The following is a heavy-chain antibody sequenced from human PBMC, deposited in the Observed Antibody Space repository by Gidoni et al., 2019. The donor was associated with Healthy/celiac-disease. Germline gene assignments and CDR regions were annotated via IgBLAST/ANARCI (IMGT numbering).Heavy chain of an antibody. CDR2: INHSGST. CDR3: ARVTHSSGWYLGRHGGTSPTPKDYFDY. V-gene: IGHV4-34*01. Sequence: QVQLQQWGAGLLKPSETLSLTCAVYGGSFSGYYWRWIRQPPGKGLEWIGEINHSGSTNYNPSLKSRVTISVDTSKNQFSLKLSSVTAADTAVYYCARVTHSSGWYLGRHGGTSPTPKDYFDYWGQGTLVTVSS. D-gene: IGHD6-19*01. J-gene: IGHJ4*02. CDR1: GGSFSGYY.